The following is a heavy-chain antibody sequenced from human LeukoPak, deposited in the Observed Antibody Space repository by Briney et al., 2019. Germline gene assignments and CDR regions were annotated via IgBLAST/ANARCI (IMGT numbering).Heavy chain of an antibody. J-gene: IGHJ3*02. CDR3: ARGIDAFDI. Sequence: GGFLRLSCAASGFTFSSYGMHWVRQAPGKGLEWVAVIWYDGSNKYYADSVKGRFTISRDNSKNTLYLQMNSLRAEDTAVYYCARGIDAFDIWGQGTMVTVSS. CDR2: IWYDGSNK. CDR1: GFTFSSYG. V-gene: IGHV3-33*01.